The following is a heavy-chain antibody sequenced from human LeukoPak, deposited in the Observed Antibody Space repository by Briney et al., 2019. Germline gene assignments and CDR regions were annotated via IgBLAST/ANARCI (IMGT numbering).Heavy chain of an antibody. CDR1: GFTVSINY. D-gene: IGHD4-17*01. CDR2: IYSGGNT. J-gene: IGHJ4*02. V-gene: IGHV3-66*01. Sequence: PGGSLRLSCAASGFTVSINYMSWVRQAPGKGLEWVSVIYSGGNTYYADSAKGRFTISRDNSKNTLYLQMSSLRAEDTAVYYCARTLVTSTEDYFDYWGQGTLVTVSS. CDR3: ARTLVTSTEDYFDY.